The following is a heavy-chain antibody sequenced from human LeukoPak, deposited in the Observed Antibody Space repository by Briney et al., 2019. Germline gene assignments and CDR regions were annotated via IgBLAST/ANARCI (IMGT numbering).Heavy chain of an antibody. V-gene: IGHV3-7*01. CDR3: AGGAGY. CDR2: INQDGRDK. Sequence: GGSLRLSCAASGFTFSSDWTSWVRQAPGKGLEWVANINQDGRDKSYVDSVRGRFTISRDNARNSLYLQMNSLRAEDTAMYYCAGGAGYWGQGTLVTVSS. J-gene: IGHJ4*02. CDR1: GFTFSSDW.